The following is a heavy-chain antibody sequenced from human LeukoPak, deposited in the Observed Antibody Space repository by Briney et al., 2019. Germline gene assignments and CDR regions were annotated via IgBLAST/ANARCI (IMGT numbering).Heavy chain of an antibody. CDR1: GFTFSSYW. V-gene: IGHV3-7*01. CDR3: ARVQWELRGVGSYFEY. D-gene: IGHD1-26*01. Sequence: PGGSLRLSCVVSGFTFSSYWMSWVRQAPGKGLEWVANIKQDGSEKYYVDSVKGRFPMSRDNAKNSLYLQMNSLRAEDTAVYYCARVQWELRGVGSYFEYWGQGALVTVSS. CDR2: IKQDGSEK. J-gene: IGHJ4*02.